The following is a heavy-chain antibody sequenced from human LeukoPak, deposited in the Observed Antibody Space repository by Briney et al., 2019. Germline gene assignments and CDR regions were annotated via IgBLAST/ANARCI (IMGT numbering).Heavy chain of an antibody. CDR1: GFTFSTYA. D-gene: IGHD6-6*01. CDR2: ISTSGGTT. V-gene: IGHV3-23*01. CDR3: AKDGGSSYYFDY. Sequence: QPGGSLRLSCAASGFTFSTYAMSWVRQAPGKGLQWVSGISTSGGTTYYVDSLKGRFTISRDNSKNTLYLQMNSLRAEDTAVYYCAKDGGSSYYFDYWGQGTLVTVSS. J-gene: IGHJ4*02.